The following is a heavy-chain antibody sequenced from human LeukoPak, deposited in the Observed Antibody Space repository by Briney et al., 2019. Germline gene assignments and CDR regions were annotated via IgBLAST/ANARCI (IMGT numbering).Heavy chain of an antibody. CDR1: GGTFSSYA. Sequence: SVKVSCKASGGTFSSYAISWVRQAPGQGLEWMGGIIPIFGTANYAQKFQGRVTITADESTSTAYMELSSLRSEDTAVYYCARAHYDILTGLYGEIDYWGQGTLVTVSS. J-gene: IGHJ4*02. V-gene: IGHV1-69*13. D-gene: IGHD3-9*01. CDR3: ARAHYDILTGLYGEIDY. CDR2: IIPIFGTA.